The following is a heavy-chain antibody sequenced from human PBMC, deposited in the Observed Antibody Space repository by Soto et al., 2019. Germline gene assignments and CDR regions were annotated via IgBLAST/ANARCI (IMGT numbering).Heavy chain of an antibody. V-gene: IGHV3-23*01. J-gene: IGHJ4*02. CDR3: AKDSSNNWFYFDS. CDR2: FSASDGTT. D-gene: IGHD1-20*01. Sequence: QPGGSLRLSCAASGFNFTNYAMSWVRQAPGKGLEWVSSFSASDGTTYYADSLKGRFTISRDNSRNTPFLQMNSLTAEDTAVYYCAKDSSNNWFYFDSWGQGTLVTVSS. CDR1: GFNFTNYA.